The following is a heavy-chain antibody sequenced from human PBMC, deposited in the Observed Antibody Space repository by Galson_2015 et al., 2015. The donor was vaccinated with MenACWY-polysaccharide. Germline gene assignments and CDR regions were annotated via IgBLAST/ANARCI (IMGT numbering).Heavy chain of an antibody. V-gene: IGHV4-59*01. CDR3: ARSRGLRFYFDS. J-gene: IGHJ4*02. CDR2: INDSGNT. Sequence: SETLSLTCTVSGGSISSYYWSWIRQPPGKELEWIGYINDSGNTYYNPSLKSRVTISVDTSKNQFSLRLTSVTAADTAVYYCARSRGLRFYFDSWGQGTPVTVSS. CDR1: GGSISSYY. D-gene: IGHD3-10*01.